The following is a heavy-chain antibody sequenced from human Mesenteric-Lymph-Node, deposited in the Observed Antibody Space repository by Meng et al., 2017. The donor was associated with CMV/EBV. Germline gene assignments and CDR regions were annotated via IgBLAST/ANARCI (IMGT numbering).Heavy chain of an antibody. CDR2: ISYDGSNK. J-gene: IGHJ6*02. CDR1: GFTFSSYA. V-gene: IGHV3-30*04. CDR3: AKPLSSKWAGGMDV. Sequence: GESLKISCAASGFTFSSYAMHWVRQAPGKGLEWVAVISYDGSNKYYADSVKGRFTISRDNSNNTLYLQMSSLRADDTAVYYCAKPLSSKWAGGMDVWGQGTTVTVSS. D-gene: IGHD1-26*01.